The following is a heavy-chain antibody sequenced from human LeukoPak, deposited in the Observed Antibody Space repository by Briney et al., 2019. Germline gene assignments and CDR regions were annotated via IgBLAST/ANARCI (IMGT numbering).Heavy chain of an antibody. V-gene: IGHV3-30-3*01. CDR3: ARDGQAIFGVVTHDAFDI. J-gene: IGHJ3*02. Sequence: GRSLRLSCAASGFTFSSYAMHWVRQAPGKGLEWVAVISYDGSNKYYADSVKGRFTISRDNSKNTLYLQMNSLRAEDTAVYYCARDGQAIFGVVTHDAFDIWGQGTMVTVSS. CDR2: ISYDGSNK. D-gene: IGHD3-3*01. CDR1: GFTFSSYA.